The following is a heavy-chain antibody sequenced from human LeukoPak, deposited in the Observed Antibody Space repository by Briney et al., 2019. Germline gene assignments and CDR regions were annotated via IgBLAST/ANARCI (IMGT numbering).Heavy chain of an antibody. CDR3: ANDDFGASGLSDY. V-gene: IGHV3-74*01. J-gene: IGHJ4*02. CDR2: INGDGSST. D-gene: IGHD4-17*01. CDR1: GFTFTYYW. Sequence: AGGSLRLSCAASGFTFTYYWMHWVRQAPGKGLVWVARINGDGSSTNYADSVKGRFTISRDNAKNTLYLQMNSLRAEDTAVYYCANDDFGASGLSDYWGQGTLVTVSS.